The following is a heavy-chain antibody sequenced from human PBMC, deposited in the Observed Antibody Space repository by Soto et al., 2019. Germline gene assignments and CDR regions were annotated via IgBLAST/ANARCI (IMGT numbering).Heavy chain of an antibody. CDR3: ARDRGVLRYFDWYTDGPLLAY. CDR2: ISSSSSTI. Sequence: GGSVRLSCAASGVTFSSYSMNWVRQAPGKGLEWVSYISSSSSTIYYADSVKGRFTISRDNAKNSLYLQMNSLRAEDTAVYYCARDRGVLRYFDWYTDGPLLAYWGQGTQVTVSS. D-gene: IGHD3-9*01. J-gene: IGHJ4*02. CDR1: GVTFSSYS. V-gene: IGHV3-48*01.